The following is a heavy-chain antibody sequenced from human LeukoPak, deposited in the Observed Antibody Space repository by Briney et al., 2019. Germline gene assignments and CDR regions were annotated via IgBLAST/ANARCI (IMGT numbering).Heavy chain of an antibody. Sequence: GGSLRLSCAASGFTFDDYDMHWVRQAPGKGLEWASLISGDGGSTYYADSVKGRFTISRDNSKNSLYLQMNSLRTEDTALYYCAKDVATAAGTFYWGQGTLVTVSS. D-gene: IGHD6-13*01. J-gene: IGHJ4*02. CDR2: ISGDGGST. CDR3: AKDVATAAGTFY. V-gene: IGHV3-43*02. CDR1: GFTFDDYD.